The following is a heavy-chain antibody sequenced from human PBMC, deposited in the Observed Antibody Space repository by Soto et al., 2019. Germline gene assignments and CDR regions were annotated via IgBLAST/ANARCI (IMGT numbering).Heavy chain of an antibody. CDR3: ARRVTGTTLSCFDD. D-gene: IGHD1-7*01. Sequence: GVSLRLSCAASGFTFNSYIMSWVRQAPGKGLEWVAAISGSGGTADYADSVKGRFTISRDNSKNTLYLQMNSLRAADTALYDCARRVTGTTLSCFDDWGQGTLVTVSS. CDR2: ISGSGGTA. V-gene: IGHV3-23*01. J-gene: IGHJ4*02. CDR1: GFTFNSYI.